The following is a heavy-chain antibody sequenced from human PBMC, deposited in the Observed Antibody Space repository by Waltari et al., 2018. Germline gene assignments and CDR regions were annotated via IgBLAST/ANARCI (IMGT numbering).Heavy chain of an antibody. CDR3: ARGVPAAIIDY. J-gene: IGHJ4*02. V-gene: IGHV4-34*01. CDR2: INHSGST. Sequence: QVQLQQWGAGLLKPSETLSLTCAVYGGSFRGYYWSWIRQPPGKGREWIGEINHSGSTNYNPSLKSRVTISVDTSKNQFSLKLSSVTAADTAVYYCARGVPAAIIDYWGQGTLVTVSS. CDR1: GGSFRGYY. D-gene: IGHD2-2*01.